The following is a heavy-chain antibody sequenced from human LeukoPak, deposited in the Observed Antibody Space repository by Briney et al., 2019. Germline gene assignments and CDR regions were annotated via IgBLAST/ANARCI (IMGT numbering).Heavy chain of an antibody. J-gene: IGHJ4*02. CDR1: GGSISSYY. V-gene: IGHV4-59*01. CDR2: IYYSGST. D-gene: IGHD3-10*01. Sequence: SETLSLTCTVSGGSISSYYWSWIRQPPGKGLEWIGYIYYSGSTNYNPSLKSRVTISADTSKNQFSLKLSSVTAADTAVYYCARDPTMADFDYWGQGTLVTVSS. CDR3: ARDPTMADFDY.